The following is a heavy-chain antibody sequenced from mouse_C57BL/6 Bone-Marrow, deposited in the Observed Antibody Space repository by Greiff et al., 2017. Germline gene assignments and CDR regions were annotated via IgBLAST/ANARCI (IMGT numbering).Heavy chain of an antibody. CDR1: EYEFPSHD. D-gene: IGHD1-1*01. J-gene: IGHJ4*01. V-gene: IGHV5-2*01. CDR2: INSDGGNT. CDR3: ARHNHNYGSSYAMDY. Sequence: EVHLVESGGGLVQPGESLKLSCESNEYEFPSHDMSWVRKTPEKRLELVAAINSDGGNTYYPDTMERRFIISRDNTKKTLYLQMSSLRSEDTALYDCARHNHNYGSSYAMDYWGQGTSVTVSS.